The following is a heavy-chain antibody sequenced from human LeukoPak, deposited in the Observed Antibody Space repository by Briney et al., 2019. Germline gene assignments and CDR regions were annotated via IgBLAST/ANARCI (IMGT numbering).Heavy chain of an antibody. CDR2: ISSSSSTI. J-gene: IGHJ6*02. CDR3: ARATARGFGYSYGMDV. V-gene: IGHV3-48*01. D-gene: IGHD5-18*01. Sequence: GGSLRLSCAASGFTFSSYSMNWVRQAPGKGLEWVSYISSSSSTIYYADSVKGRFTISRDNAKNSLYLQMNSLRAEDTAVYYCARATARGFGYSYGMDVWGQGTTVTVSS. CDR1: GFTFSSYS.